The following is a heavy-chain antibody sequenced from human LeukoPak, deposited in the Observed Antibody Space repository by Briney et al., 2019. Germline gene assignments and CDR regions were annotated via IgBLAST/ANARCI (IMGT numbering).Heavy chain of an antibody. CDR3: ASPLTYYYGSARDY. D-gene: IGHD3-10*01. CDR1: GYTFAGYY. V-gene: IGHV1-2*02. J-gene: IGHJ4*02. CDR2: INPKSGGT. Sequence: ASVKVSCKASGYTFAGYYIHWVRQAPGQGLEWMGWINPKSGGTKYAQKFQGRVTMTRGTSINTAYMELSRVRSDDTAIYYCASPLTYYYGSARDYWGQGTLVTVSS.